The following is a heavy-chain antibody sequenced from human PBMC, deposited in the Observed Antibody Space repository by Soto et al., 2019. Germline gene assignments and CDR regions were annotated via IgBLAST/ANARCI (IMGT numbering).Heavy chain of an antibody. CDR2: LSGSGDST. J-gene: IGHJ1*01. D-gene: IGHD3-22*01. V-gene: IGHV3-23*01. Sequence: PGGSLRLSCAASGFTFSSYAMSWVRQAPGKGLEWVSALSGSGDSTYYADSVKGRFTISRDNSKNTLYLQMNSLSAEDTAVYYCAKAQYYDSSGYPEYFHHRGQGTLVTVSP. CDR1: GFTFSSYA. CDR3: AKAQYYDSSGYPEYFHH.